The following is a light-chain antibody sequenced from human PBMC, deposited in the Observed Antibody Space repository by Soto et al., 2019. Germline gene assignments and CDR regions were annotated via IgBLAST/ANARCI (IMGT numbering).Light chain of an antibody. CDR1: QTVRNNY. Sequence: EFVLTQSPGTLSLSPGERATLSCRASQTVRNNYLAWYQQKPGQPPRLLIYDASSRATGIPDRCSGSGSGTDFTLTISRLEPEDFAVYYCQQYGSSGTFGQGTKVDIK. CDR3: QQYGSSGT. J-gene: IGKJ1*01. V-gene: IGKV3-20*01. CDR2: DAS.